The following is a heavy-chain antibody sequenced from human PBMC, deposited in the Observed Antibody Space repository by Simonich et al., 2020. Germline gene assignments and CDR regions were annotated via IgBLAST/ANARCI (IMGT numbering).Heavy chain of an antibody. CDR1: GYTFTGYY. J-gene: IGHJ6*03. CDR3: ARGRIAAAGTYYYYYMDV. Sequence: QVQLVQSGAEVKKPGASVKVSCKASGYTFTGYYMHWVRQAPGQGLERRCRRHPNSGGKNNAQKFQGRVTMTRDTSISTAYMELSRLRSDDTAVYYCARGRIAAAGTYYYYYMDVWGKGTTVTVSS. CDR2: RHPNSGGK. D-gene: IGHD6-13*01. V-gene: IGHV1-2*02.